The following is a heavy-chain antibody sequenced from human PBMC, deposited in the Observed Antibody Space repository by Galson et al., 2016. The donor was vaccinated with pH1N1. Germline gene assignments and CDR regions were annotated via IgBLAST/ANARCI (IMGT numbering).Heavy chain of an antibody. CDR3: ARETVTAAWYNPFDP. CDR2: LMPIFNTP. J-gene: IGHJ5*02. V-gene: IGHV1-69*13. D-gene: IGHD1-1*01. CDR1: GGSFRNFV. Sequence: SVKVSCKASGGSFRNFVVSWMRQAPGQGLEWMGGLMPIFNTPKYAQKFQGRVTISAAESSTTTYMELSGLTSEDTAVYFCARETVTAAWYNPFDPWGQGTLVIVSS.